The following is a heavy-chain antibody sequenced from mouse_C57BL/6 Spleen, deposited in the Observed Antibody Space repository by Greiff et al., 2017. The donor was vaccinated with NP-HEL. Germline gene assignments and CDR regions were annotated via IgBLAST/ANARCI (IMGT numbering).Heavy chain of an antibody. Sequence: EVQLVESGGGLVKPGGSLKLSCAASGFTFSDYGMHWVRQAPETGLEWVAYISSGSSTIYYADTVKGRFTLSRDNAKNTLFLQMTSLRSEDTAMYYCARNSNYLYYFDYWGQGTTLTVSS. CDR2: ISSGSSTI. J-gene: IGHJ2*01. CDR3: ARNSNYLYYFDY. V-gene: IGHV5-17*01. D-gene: IGHD2-5*01. CDR1: GFTFSDYG.